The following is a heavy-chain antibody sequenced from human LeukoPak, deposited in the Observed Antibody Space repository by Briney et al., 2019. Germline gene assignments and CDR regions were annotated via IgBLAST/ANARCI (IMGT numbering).Heavy chain of an antibody. CDR3: ARLGDYNSLTGYVHAFHF. CDR1: GYSFPNYW. D-gene: IGHD3-9*01. Sequence: GESLKISCQGSGYSFPNYWIGWVRRMPGKGLEWMGLIYPSDSNTIYSPSFQGQVTMSADKSINTAYLQWSSLKASDTAIYYCARLGDYNSLTGYVHAFHFWGQGTMVMVSS. CDR2: IYPSDSNT. V-gene: IGHV5-51*01. J-gene: IGHJ3*01.